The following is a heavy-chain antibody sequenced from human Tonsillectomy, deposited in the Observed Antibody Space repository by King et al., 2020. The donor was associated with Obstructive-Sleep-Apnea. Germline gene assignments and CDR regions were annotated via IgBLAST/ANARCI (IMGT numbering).Heavy chain of an antibody. CDR3: ARGEDSTVVRGPFDY. D-gene: IGHD4-23*01. V-gene: IGHV4-59*01. Sequence: LQLQESGPGLVKPSETLSLTCTVSGGFIGRYYWSWIRQPPGKGLQWIGYIHYRGSTNYDPSLQSRLTISVDTSKNQFSLRLTSVTAADTAVYYCARGEDSTVVRGPFDYWGQGTLVTVTS. CDR2: IHYRGST. J-gene: IGHJ4*02. CDR1: GGFIGRYY.